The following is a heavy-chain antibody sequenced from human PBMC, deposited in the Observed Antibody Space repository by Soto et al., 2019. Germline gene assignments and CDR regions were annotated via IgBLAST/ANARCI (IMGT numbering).Heavy chain of an antibody. J-gene: IGHJ5*02. Sequence: GGSLRLACAASGFTFSSYAMCCVRQAPGKGLEWVSAISGSGGSTYYADSVKGRFTISRDNSKNTLYLQMNSLRAEDTAVYYCARTYGSGSLNWFDPWGQGTLVTVSS. CDR2: ISGSGGST. CDR3: ARTYGSGSLNWFDP. V-gene: IGHV3-23*01. D-gene: IGHD3-10*01. CDR1: GFTFSSYA.